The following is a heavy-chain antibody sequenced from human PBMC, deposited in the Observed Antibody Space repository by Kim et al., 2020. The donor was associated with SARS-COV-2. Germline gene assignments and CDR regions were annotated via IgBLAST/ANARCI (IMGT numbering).Heavy chain of an antibody. Sequence: SETLSLTCAVFGGSFSGYYWSWIRQPPGKGLEWIGEINHSGSTNHNPSLKSRVTISVDPSKNQFSLNLSSVTAADTALYYCARDGHYYGSGSYYREYNWFDPWGQGTLVTVSS. CDR2: INHSGST. J-gene: IGHJ5*02. CDR1: GGSFSGYY. V-gene: IGHV4-34*01. D-gene: IGHD3-10*01. CDR3: ARDGHYYGSGSYYREYNWFDP.